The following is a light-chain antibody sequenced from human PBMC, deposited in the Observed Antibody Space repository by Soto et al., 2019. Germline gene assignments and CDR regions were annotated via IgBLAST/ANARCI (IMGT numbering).Light chain of an antibody. Sequence: DVVMTQSPLSLPVTPGEAASISCRSRESSLFTNGYNYLDWYVQKPGQSPQLLTYLGSHRAPGVPDSFSGSGSGTDFTLKIRRGEAEDVGFYYCVQGVKTRFTVGPGTKVDIK. CDR3: VQGVKTRFT. CDR2: LGS. J-gene: IGKJ3*01. V-gene: IGKV2-28*01. CDR1: ESSLFTNGYNY.